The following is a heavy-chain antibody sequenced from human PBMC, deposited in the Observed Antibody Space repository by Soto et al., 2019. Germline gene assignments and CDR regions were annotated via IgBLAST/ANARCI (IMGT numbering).Heavy chain of an antibody. CDR2: ISYDGSNK. J-gene: IGHJ6*02. Sequence: QVQLVESGGGVVQPGRSLRLSCAASGFTFSSYGMHWVRQAPGKGLEWVEVISYDGSNKYYADAVKGRFTSSRANAKNTLYLQMNSVRAEDTALYDCANAWFGELYGMDVWGQGTTVTVAS. CDR1: GFTFSSYG. CDR3: ANAWFGELYGMDV. D-gene: IGHD3-10*01. V-gene: IGHV3-30*18.